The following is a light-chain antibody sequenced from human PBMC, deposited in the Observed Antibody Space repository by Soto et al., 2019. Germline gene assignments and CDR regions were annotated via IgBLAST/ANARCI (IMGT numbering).Light chain of an antibody. J-gene: IGKJ5*01. CDR2: GAS. CDR3: QQYNNWPPIT. V-gene: IGKV3-20*01. CDR1: QSISTSY. Sequence: EIVLTQSPGTLSLSPGERATLSCRASQSISTSYLAWYQQKPGQAPRLLIYGASTRATGIPDRFTGRGSGTDFSLTISRLEPEDFAVYYCQQYNNWPPITFGQGTRLEIK.